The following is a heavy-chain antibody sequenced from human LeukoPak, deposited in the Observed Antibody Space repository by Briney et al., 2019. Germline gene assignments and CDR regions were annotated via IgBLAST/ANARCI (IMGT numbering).Heavy chain of an antibody. CDR2: INHSGST. Sequence: SETLSLTCAVYGGSFSGYYWSWIRQPPGKGLEWIGEINHSGSTNYNPSLKSRVTISVDTSKNQFSLKLSSVTAADTAVYYCARGRRDYVWGSYRYGFDYWGQGTLVTVSS. CDR3: ARGRRDYVWGSYRYGFDY. J-gene: IGHJ4*02. D-gene: IGHD3-16*02. V-gene: IGHV4-34*01. CDR1: GGSFSGYY.